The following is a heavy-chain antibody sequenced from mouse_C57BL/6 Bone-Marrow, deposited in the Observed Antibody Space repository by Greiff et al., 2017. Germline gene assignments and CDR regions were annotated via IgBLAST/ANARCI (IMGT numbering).Heavy chain of an antibody. CDR3: ARPRFWDGMDY. D-gene: IGHD4-1*01. CDR2: ISSGGSYT. CDR1: GFTFSSYG. Sequence: EVHLVESGGDLVKPGGSLKLSCAASGFTFSSYGMSWVRQTPDKRLEWVATISSGGSYTYYPDSVKGRFTISRDNAKNTLYLHMSSLKSEDTAMYYCARPRFWDGMDYWGQGTSVTVAS. J-gene: IGHJ4*01. V-gene: IGHV5-6*01.